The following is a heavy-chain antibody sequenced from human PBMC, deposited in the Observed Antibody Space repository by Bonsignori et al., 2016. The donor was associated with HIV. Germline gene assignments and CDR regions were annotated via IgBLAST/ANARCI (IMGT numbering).Heavy chain of an antibody. CDR2: IYSGGST. V-gene: IGHV3-66*01. Sequence: GESLKISCAASGFTVSSNYMSWVRQAPGKGLEWVSVIYSGGSTYYADSVKGRFTISRDNSKNTLYLQMNSLRAEDTAVYYCARVTTGSITIFGVVDTPHYFDYWGQGTLVTVSS. CDR1: GFTVSSNY. D-gene: IGHD3-3*01. J-gene: IGHJ4*02. CDR3: ARVTTGSITIFGVVDTPHYFDY.